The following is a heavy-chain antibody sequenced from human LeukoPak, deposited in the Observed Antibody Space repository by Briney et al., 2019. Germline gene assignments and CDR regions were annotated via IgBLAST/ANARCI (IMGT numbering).Heavy chain of an antibody. CDR3: ARQNDFRLDY. D-gene: IGHD3-3*01. J-gene: IGHJ4*02. V-gene: IGHV5-51*01. CDR2: IYPGDSET. Sequence: XRQLPGKXXECMVIIYPGDSETGYSPSLQGQVTISVDTSIGTAYLQWSSLKASDTAIYYCARQNDFRLDYWGQGTLVTVSS.